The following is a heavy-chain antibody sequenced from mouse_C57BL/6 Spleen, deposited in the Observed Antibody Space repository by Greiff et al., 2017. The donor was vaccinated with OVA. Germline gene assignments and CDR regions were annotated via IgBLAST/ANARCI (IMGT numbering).Heavy chain of an antibody. CDR2: IRLKSDNYAT. CDR1: GFTFSNYW. Sequence: EVKVIESGGGLVQPGGSMKLSCVASGFTFSNYWMNWVRQSPEKGLEWVAQIRLKSDNYATHYAESVKGRFTISRDDSKSSVYLQMNNLRAEDTGIYYCTDSSGGFDYWGQGTPLTVSS. D-gene: IGHD3-2*02. V-gene: IGHV6-3*01. CDR3: TDSSGGFDY. J-gene: IGHJ2*01.